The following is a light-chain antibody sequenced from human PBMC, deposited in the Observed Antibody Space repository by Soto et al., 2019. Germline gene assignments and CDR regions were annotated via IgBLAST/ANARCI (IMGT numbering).Light chain of an antibody. CDR3: QEYNTWPWT. J-gene: IGKJ1*01. CDR1: QSVNNN. Sequence: ETLMTQSPATLSVSPGERATLSCRASQSVNNNLAWYQQKLGQAPRVLIYGASTRATGIPARFTGSGSGTEFILTLTSLQSEDSAVYYCQEYNTWPWTFGQGTKVEF. CDR2: GAS. V-gene: IGKV3-15*01.